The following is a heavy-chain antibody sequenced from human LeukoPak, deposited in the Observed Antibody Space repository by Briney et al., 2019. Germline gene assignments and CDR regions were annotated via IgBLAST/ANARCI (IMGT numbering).Heavy chain of an antibody. CDR2: ISSSGSTI. J-gene: IGHJ4*02. D-gene: IGHD2-15*01. Sequence: GGSLRLSCAASGFTFSSYEMNWVRQAPGKGLEWVSYISSSGSTIYYADSVKGRFTISRDNAKNSLYLQMNSLRAEDTAVYYCARETRVLNVETIDYWGQGTLVTVSS. CDR3: ARETRVLNVETIDY. V-gene: IGHV3-48*03. CDR1: GFTFSSYE.